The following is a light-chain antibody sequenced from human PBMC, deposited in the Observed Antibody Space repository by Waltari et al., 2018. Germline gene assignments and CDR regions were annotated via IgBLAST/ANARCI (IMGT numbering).Light chain of an antibody. CDR1: QSISNW. J-gene: IGKJ2*01. CDR3: QQYNSYYENT. Sequence: DIQMTQSHSTLSASVGDRVTITCRASQSISNWLAWYQQKPGKAPKLLIYKASSLESGVPSRFSGSGSGTEFTLTISSLQPDDFATYYYQQYNSYYENTFGQGTKLEIK. CDR2: KAS. V-gene: IGKV1-5*03.